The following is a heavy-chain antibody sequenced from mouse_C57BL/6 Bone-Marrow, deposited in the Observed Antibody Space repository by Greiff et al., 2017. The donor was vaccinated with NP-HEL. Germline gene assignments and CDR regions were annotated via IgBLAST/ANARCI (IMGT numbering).Heavy chain of an antibody. D-gene: IGHD2-3*01. CDR2: ISNKANGYTT. CDR3: ARWLLRAMDY. J-gene: IGHJ4*01. Sequence: EVKVVESGGGLVQPGGSLSLSCAASGFTFTDYYMSWVRQPPEKALEWLGFISNKANGYTTEYSASVKGLFTISRDNSQSILYLQMNALRAEDSATYYCARWLLRAMDYWGQGTSVTVSS. CDR1: GFTFTDYY. V-gene: IGHV7-3*01.